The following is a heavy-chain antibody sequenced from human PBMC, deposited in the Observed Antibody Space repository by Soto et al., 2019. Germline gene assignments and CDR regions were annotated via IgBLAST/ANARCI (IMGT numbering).Heavy chain of an antibody. V-gene: IGHV1-8*02. CDR3: ARVYRKSTYYMDV. D-gene: IGHD4-4*01. CDR1: GYTFTSYD. Sequence: GASVKVSCKASGYTFTSYDMHWVQQAPGQGLEWMGLMNPSSGNTGYAQKFQGRVTMTRNTSISTAYMELSSLRSEDTAVYYCARVYRKSTYYMDVWGKGTTVTVSS. CDR2: MNPSSGNT. J-gene: IGHJ6*03.